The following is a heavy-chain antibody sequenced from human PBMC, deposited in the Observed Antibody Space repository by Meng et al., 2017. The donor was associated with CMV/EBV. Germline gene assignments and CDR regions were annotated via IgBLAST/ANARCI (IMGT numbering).Heavy chain of an antibody. CDR2: IYYSGST. Sequence: SETLSLTCTVSGGSISSYYWSWIRQPPGKGLEWIGYIYYSGSTNYNPSLKSRVTISVDTSKNQFSLKLSSVTAADTAVYYCEGSSLRFLELDYYYYGMDVWGQGTTVTVSS. V-gene: IGHV4-59*01. CDR3: EGSSLRFLELDYYYYGMDV. CDR1: GGSISSYY. J-gene: IGHJ6*02. D-gene: IGHD3-3*01.